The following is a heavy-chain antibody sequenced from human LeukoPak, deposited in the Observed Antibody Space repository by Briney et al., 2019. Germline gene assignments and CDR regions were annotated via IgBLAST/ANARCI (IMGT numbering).Heavy chain of an antibody. CDR1: GDSTSSYY. Sequence: PSETLSLTCTVSGDSTSSYYWNWIRQPPGKGLEWIGYIFYTGSTKYNPSLKSRVTMSVDTSKNQFSLRLSSVTAADTAMYYCASSNLFHPYPYFDLWGRGTLVTVSS. CDR3: ASSNLFHPYPYFDL. CDR2: IFYTGST. J-gene: IGHJ2*01. D-gene: IGHD4-11*01. V-gene: IGHV4-59*01.